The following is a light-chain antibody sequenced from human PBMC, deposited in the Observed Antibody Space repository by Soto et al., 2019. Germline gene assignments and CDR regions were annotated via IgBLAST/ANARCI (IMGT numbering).Light chain of an antibody. CDR2: GVS. V-gene: IGKV3-20*01. J-gene: IGKJ2*01. CDR1: QSVSSNF. Sequence: EIVLTQSPGTLSLSPGERATLSCRASQSVSSNFFAWDQQKPGQAPRLLIYGVSSRATGIPDRFSGSGSETDFTLTISRLEPEDFAIYYCQQYGSSPRTFGQGTKLEIK. CDR3: QQYGSSPRT.